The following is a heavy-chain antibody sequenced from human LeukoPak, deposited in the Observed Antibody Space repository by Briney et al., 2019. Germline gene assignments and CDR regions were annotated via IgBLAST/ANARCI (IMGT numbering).Heavy chain of an antibody. Sequence: SETLSLTCTVSSGSISSHYWSWIRQPPGKGLEWIGYIYYSGSTYYNPSLKSRVTISVDTSKNQFSLKLSSVTAADTAVYYCARGDPSGGSSDFDYWGQGTLVTVSS. CDR3: ARGDPSGGSSDFDY. V-gene: IGHV4-59*11. J-gene: IGHJ4*02. CDR1: SGSISSHY. CDR2: IYYSGST. D-gene: IGHD2-2*01.